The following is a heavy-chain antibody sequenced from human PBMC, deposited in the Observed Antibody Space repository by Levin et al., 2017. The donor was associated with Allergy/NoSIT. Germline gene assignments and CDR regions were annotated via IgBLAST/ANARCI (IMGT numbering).Heavy chain of an antibody. CDR3: ASSYSTYGMDV. V-gene: IGHV3-30*04. CDR1: GFTFSSYA. D-gene: IGHD6-13*01. Sequence: GGSLRLSCAASGFTFSSYAMHWVRQAPGKGLEWVAVISYDGSNKYYADSVKGRFTISRDNSKNTLYLQMNSLRAEDTAVYYCASSYSTYGMDVWGQGTTVTVSS. J-gene: IGHJ6*02. CDR2: ISYDGSNK.